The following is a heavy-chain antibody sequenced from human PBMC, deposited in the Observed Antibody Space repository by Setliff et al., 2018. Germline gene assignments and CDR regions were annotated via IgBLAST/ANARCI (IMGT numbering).Heavy chain of an antibody. D-gene: IGHD3-22*01. CDR2: IYSSGST. CDR3: ARESRYYYDNLGTLDY. Sequence: PSETLSLTCAVYGGSFSGYYWSWIRQPPGKGLEWIGYIYSSGSTYYNPSLKSRVSISVDTSKNQFSPKLSSVTAADTAVYYCARESRYYYDNLGTLDYWGQGTLVTVSS. J-gene: IGHJ4*02. CDR1: GGSFSGYY. V-gene: IGHV4-30-4*08.